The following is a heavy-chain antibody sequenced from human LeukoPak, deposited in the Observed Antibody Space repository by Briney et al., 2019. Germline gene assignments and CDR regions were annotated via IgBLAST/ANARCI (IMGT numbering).Heavy chain of an antibody. V-gene: IGHV1-69*05. J-gene: IGHJ1*01. CDR2: IIPIFGTA. CDR1: GGTFSSYA. Sequence: SVKVSCKASGGTFSSYAISWVRQAPGQGLEWMGRIIPIFGTANYAQKFQGRVTITTDESTSTAYMGLSSLRSEDTAVCYCARELGGNGFQHWGQGTLVTVSS. D-gene: IGHD4-23*01. CDR3: ARELGGNGFQH.